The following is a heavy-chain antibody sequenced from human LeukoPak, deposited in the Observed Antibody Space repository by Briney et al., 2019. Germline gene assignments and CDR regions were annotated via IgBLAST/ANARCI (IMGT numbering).Heavy chain of an antibody. V-gene: IGHV1-69*05. CDR3: ARVRTIVVVPAARGYYFDY. CDR2: IIPIFGTA. Sequence: SVKVSCKASGDTFSSYAISWVRQAPGQGLEWMGEIIPIFGTANYPQKFQGRVTITTDESTSTAYMELSSLRSEDTAVYYCARVRTIVVVPAARGYYFDYWGQGTLVTVSS. CDR1: GDTFSSYA. D-gene: IGHD2-2*01. J-gene: IGHJ4*02.